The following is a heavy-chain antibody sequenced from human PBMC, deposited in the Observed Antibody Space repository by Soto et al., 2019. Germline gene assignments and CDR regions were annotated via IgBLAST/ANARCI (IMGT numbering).Heavy chain of an antibody. J-gene: IGHJ4*02. CDR1: GGSFSGYY. CDR3: ARVLLADGSGSYYEE. CDR2: INHSGST. D-gene: IGHD3-10*01. V-gene: IGHV4-34*01. Sequence: QVQLQQWGAGLLKPSETLSLTCAVYGGSFSGYYWSWIRQPPGKGLEWIGEINHSGSTNYNPSLKSRVTISVDTSKNQFSLKLSSVTAADTAVYYCARVLLADGSGSYYEEWGQGTLVTVSS.